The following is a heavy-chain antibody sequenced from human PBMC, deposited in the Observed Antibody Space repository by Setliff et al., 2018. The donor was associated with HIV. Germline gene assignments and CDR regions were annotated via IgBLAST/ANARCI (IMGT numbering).Heavy chain of an antibody. CDR3: ARIASVAGAYYFDY. J-gene: IGHJ4*02. CDR1: GDSIRGSTYY. D-gene: IGHD2-21*01. V-gene: IGHV4-39*07. CDR2: IFYTGFT. Sequence: PSETLSLTCTVSGDSIRGSTYYWGWIRQPPGRGLEWIGSIFYTGFTYYSPSLESRVTMSVDTSKNQFSLKLYSATAADTAVYYCARIASVAGAYYFDYWGQGTLVTVSS.